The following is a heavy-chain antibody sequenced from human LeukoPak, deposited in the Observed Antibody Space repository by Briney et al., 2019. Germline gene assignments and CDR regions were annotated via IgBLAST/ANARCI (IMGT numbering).Heavy chain of an antibody. CDR2: IRYDGSNK. V-gene: IGHV3-30*02. CDR1: GFTFSSYG. CDR3: AKGGYSYGYIKNYYYYYMDV. D-gene: IGHD5-18*01. Sequence: SGGSLRLSCAASGFTFSSYGMHWVRQAPGKGLEWVAFIRYDGSNKYYADSVKGRFTISRDNSKNTLYLQMNSLRAEDTAVYYCAKGGYSYGYIKNYYYYYMDVWGKGTTVTISS. J-gene: IGHJ6*03.